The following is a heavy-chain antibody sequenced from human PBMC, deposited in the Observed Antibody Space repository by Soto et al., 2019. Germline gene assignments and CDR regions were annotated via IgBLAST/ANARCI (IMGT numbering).Heavy chain of an antibody. CDR3: VRAAKRYLDY. J-gene: IGHJ4*02. V-gene: IGHV1-69*06. CDR2: IIPVLGPA. CDR1: GGTYNTFA. Sequence: QVQLVQSGAEVKKPGSSVKVSCKASGGTYNTFAISWLRQAPGQGLEWMGGIIPVLGPAFYAQTCQGRVTITADKSTTTAYLELTSLRSEDTAVYYCVRAAKRYLDYWGQGTLVTVSS.